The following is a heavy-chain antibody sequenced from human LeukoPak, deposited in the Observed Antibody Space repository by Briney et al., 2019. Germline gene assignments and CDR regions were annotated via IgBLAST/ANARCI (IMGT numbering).Heavy chain of an antibody. J-gene: IGHJ6*02. CDR1: GFSFIDYG. V-gene: IGHV3-33*01. CDR3: ARAGHGDARPYHYSMDV. D-gene: IGHD4-17*01. CDR2: LWYEGSIK. Sequence: QTGGSLRLSCAASGFSFIDYGMHWVRQAPGRGRGGVEVLWYEGSIKYHADSVRGRFTISRDNSKNTLYLQMNSLRAEDTAVYYCARAGHGDARPYHYSMDVWGQGTTVTVSS.